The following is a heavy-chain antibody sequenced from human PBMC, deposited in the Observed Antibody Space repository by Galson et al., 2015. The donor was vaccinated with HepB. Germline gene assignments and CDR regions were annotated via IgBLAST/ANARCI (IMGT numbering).Heavy chain of an antibody. D-gene: IGHD6-13*01. J-gene: IGHJ4*02. CDR1: GFTFSDYY. CDR2: ISSSGSTI. CDR3: ARRHSSSWYFDY. V-gene: IGHV3-11*01. Sequence: SLRLSCAASGFTFSDYYRSWIRQAPGKGLEGGSYISSSGSTIYYADSVKGRFTISRDNAKNSLYLQMNSLRAEDTAVYYCARRHSSSWYFDYWGQGTLVTVSS.